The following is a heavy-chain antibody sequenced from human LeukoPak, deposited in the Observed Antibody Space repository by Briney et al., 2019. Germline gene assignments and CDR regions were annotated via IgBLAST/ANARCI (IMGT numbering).Heavy chain of an antibody. CDR1: GFTFDDYA. J-gene: IGHJ6*02. D-gene: IGHD3-10*01. CDR3: ARPLWFGTYYYYGMDV. V-gene: IGHV3-23*01. CDR2: ISGSGGNT. Sequence: GRSLRLSCAASGFTFDDYAMHWVRQAPGKGLEWVSVISGSGGNTYYADSVKGRFTISRDNSKNTLYLQMNSLRAEDTAVYYCARPLWFGTYYYYGMDVWGQGTTVTVSS.